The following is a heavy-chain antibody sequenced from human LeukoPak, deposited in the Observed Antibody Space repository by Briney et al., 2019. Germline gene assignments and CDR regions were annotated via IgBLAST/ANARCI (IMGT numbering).Heavy chain of an antibody. Sequence: GGSLRLSCAASGFTFSSYGMHWVRQAPGKGLEWVAVISYDGSNKYYADSVKGRFTISRDNSKNTLYLQMNSLRAEDTAVYYCXKAPYPYSSGWYGNDYWGQGTLVTVSS. CDR2: ISYDGSNK. CDR1: GFTFSSYG. J-gene: IGHJ4*02. V-gene: IGHV3-30*18. D-gene: IGHD6-19*01. CDR3: XKAPYPYSSGWYGNDY.